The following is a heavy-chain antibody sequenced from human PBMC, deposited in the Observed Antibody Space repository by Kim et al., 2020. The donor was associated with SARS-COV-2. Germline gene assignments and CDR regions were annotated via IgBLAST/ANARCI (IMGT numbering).Heavy chain of an antibody. J-gene: IGHJ4*02. CDR1: GFTFSSYG. D-gene: IGHD6-13*01. CDR2: ISYDGSNK. V-gene: IGHV3-30*18. Sequence: GGSLRLSCAASGFTFSSYGMHWVRQAPGKGLEWVAVISYDGSNKYYADSVKGRFTISRDNSKNTLYLQMNSLRAEDTAVYYCAKDLRRGQQLADGFDYWGQGTLVTVSS. CDR3: AKDLRRGQQLADGFDY.